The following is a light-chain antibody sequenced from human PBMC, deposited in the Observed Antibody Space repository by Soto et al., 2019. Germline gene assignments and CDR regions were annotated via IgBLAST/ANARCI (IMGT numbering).Light chain of an antibody. Sequence: QLTQSPSSLSASVGDRVPFTWGVSQGVRSYVAWFQQRPGKAPKLLIFGASTLQNGVPARFSGSGSGTEFTLTISSLQSEDSAIYYCQQYNNWPSWTFGQGTKVDI. CDR1: QGVRSY. V-gene: IGKV1-9*01. J-gene: IGKJ1*01. CDR2: GAS. CDR3: QQYNNWPSWT.